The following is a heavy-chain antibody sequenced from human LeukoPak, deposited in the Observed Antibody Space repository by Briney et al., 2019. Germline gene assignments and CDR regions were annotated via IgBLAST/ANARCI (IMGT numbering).Heavy chain of an antibody. CDR2: ISASGGST. D-gene: IGHD3-9*01. J-gene: IGHJ4*02. CDR3: AKASHYDILTGYYTLGGYFDY. V-gene: IGHV3-23*01. CDR1: GFTFSSYA. Sequence: PGGSLRLSCAASGFTFSSYAMSWVRQAPGKGLDWVSAISASGGSTSYADSVKGRFTISRDNSKNTLYLQMNSLRAEDTAIYYCAKASHYDILTGYYTLGGYFDYWGQGTLVTVSS.